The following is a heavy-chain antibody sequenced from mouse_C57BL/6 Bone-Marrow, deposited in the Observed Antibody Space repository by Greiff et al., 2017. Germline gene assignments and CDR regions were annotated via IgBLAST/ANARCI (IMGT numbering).Heavy chain of an antibody. D-gene: IGHD1-1*01. CDR2: ISSGGDYI. J-gene: IGHJ4*01. CDR3: TNYYGSSYEAMDY. CDR1: GFTFSSYA. V-gene: IGHV5-9-1*02. Sequence: EVKLMESGEGLVKPGGSLKLSCAASGFTFSSYAMSWVRQTPEKRLEWVAYISSGGDYIYYADTVKGRFTISRDNARNTLYLQMSSLKSEDTAMYYCTNYYGSSYEAMDYWGQGTSVTVSS.